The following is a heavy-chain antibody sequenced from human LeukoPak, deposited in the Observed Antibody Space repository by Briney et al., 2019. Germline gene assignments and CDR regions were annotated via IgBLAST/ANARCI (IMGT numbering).Heavy chain of an antibody. V-gene: IGHV3-74*01. D-gene: IGHD3-9*01. CDR1: GFTFDDYA. CDR3: VRDWDHFDFDS. J-gene: IGHJ5*01. Sequence: GSLRLSCAASGFTFDDYAMHWVRQAPGKGLVWVSRIKGDGSHTIYADSVKGRFTISRDNAKNTLYLQMKSLRAEDTAVYYCVRDWDHFDFDSWGLGTLVTVSS. CDR2: IKGDGSHT.